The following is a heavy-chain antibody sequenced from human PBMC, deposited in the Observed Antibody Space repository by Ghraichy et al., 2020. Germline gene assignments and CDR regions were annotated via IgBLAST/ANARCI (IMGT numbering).Heavy chain of an antibody. D-gene: IGHD5-24*01. V-gene: IGHV4-59*01. Sequence: SETLSLTCTVSGGSISTYYWSWIRQPPGKGLEWIGYVYFSGSTNYNPSLKSRVTISVDTSKNQFSLKVTSVTAADTAVYYCARENGRDGYLFDYWGQGTLVTVSS. CDR3: ARENGRDGYLFDY. CDR1: GGSISTYY. J-gene: IGHJ4*02. CDR2: VYFSGST.